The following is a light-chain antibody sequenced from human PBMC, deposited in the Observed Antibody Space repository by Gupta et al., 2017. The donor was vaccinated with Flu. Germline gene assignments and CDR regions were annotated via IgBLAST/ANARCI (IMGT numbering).Light chain of an antibody. J-gene: IGLJ3*02. V-gene: IGLV8-61*01. CDR2: AKN. CDR1: SGSVATRSD. CDR3: WWTGGSGIWV. Sequence: TGTLTCGLTSGSVATRSDPSWYQQTPGQAPRTLMYAKNTRSSGVPDRVSGSILGNKAALTITGAQADEESDYYCWWTGGSGIWVFGGGTKLTVL.